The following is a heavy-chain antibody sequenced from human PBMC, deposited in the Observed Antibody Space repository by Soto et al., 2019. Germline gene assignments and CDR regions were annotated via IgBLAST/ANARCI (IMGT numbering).Heavy chain of an antibody. J-gene: IGHJ4*02. CDR2: IYYSGST. CDR3: ARQVDPDCSGGGCYSPAGYYFDY. Sequence: QLQLQESGPGLVKPSETLSLTCTVSGGSISSSSYYWGWIRQPPGKGLEWIGSIYYSGSTYYNPSLKSRVTISVDTSKNQFSLKLSSVTAADTAVYYCARQVDPDCSGGGCYSPAGYYFDYWGQGTLVTVSS. CDR1: GGSISSSSYY. D-gene: IGHD2-15*01. V-gene: IGHV4-39*01.